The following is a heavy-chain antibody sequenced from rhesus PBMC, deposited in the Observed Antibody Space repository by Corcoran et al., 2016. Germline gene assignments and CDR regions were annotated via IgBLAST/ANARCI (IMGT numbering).Heavy chain of an antibody. CDR1: GFTFSSYW. V-gene: IGHV3S25*01. Sequence: EVQLVESGGGLAKPGGSLRLSCAASGFTFSSYWMNWVRQAPGKWLEWVSVINSCGASTYYSDSVKGRFTISRDNSKNTLSLQMNSLRAEDTAVYYCAKDRGYSWNNGGLDSWGQGVVVTVSS. CDR3: AKDRGYSWNNGGLDS. CDR2: INSCGAST. D-gene: IGHD1-20*01. J-gene: IGHJ6*01.